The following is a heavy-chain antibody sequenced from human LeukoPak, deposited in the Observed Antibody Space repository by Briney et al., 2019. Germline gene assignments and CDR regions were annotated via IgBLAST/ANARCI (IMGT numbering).Heavy chain of an antibody. CDR1: GFTFSSYA. D-gene: IGHD6-19*01. CDR2: ISSNRGST. CDR3: ARDDPYSSGWYIVFDI. J-gene: IGHJ3*02. Sequence: GGSLRLSCAASGFTFSSYAIHWVRQAPGKGLEYVSAISSNRGSTYYANSVKGRFTISRDNSKNTLYLQMNSLRAEDTAVYYCARDDPYSSGWYIVFDIWGQGTMVTVSS. V-gene: IGHV3-64*01.